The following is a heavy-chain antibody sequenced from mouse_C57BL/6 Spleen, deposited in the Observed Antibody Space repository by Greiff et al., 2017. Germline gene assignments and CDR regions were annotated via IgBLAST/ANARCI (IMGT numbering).Heavy chain of an antibody. CDR1: GFSLSTSGMG. Sequence: QVTLKESGPGILQSSQTLSLTCSFSGFSLSTSGMGVSWIRQPSGKGLEWLAHIYWDADKRYNPSLKSRLTISKDTSRNQVFLKITSVDTADTATYYCARRTTVVATDYAMDYWGQGTSVTVSS. D-gene: IGHD1-1*01. J-gene: IGHJ4*01. CDR3: ARRTTVVATDYAMDY. CDR2: IYWDADK. V-gene: IGHV8-12*01.